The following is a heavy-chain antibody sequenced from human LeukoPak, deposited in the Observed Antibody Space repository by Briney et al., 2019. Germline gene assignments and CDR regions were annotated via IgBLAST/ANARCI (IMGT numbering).Heavy chain of an antibody. Sequence: PSETLSRTCAVYGGSFSGYYWSWIRQPPGKGLEWIGEINHSGSTNYNPSLKSRITISVDTSKNQFSLKLSSVTAADTAVYYCARGLYYFDYWGQGTLVTVSS. CDR2: INHSGST. V-gene: IGHV4-34*01. J-gene: IGHJ4*02. CDR3: ARGLYYFDY. CDR1: GGSFSGYY.